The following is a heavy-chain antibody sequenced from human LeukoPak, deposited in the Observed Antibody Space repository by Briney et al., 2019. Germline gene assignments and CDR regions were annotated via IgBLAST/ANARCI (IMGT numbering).Heavy chain of an antibody. CDR1: GFTFSSYS. CDR3: AKGKTLSGSSWYLFAFDI. V-gene: IGHV3-48*01. D-gene: IGHD6-13*01. J-gene: IGHJ3*02. Sequence: PGGSLRLSCAASGFTFSSYSMNWVRQAPGKGLEWVSYISSSSSTIYYADSVKGRFTISRDNAKNSLYLQMNSLRAEDTAVYYCAKGKTLSGSSWYLFAFDIWGQGTMVTVSS. CDR2: ISSSSSTI.